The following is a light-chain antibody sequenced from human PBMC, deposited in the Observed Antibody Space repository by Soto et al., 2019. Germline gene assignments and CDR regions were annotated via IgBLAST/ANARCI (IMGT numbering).Light chain of an antibody. J-gene: IGKJ1*01. CDR3: QKYGSSPWT. CDR1: QSVSSSF. V-gene: IGKV3-20*01. Sequence: EIVLTQSPGTLSLSPGERATLSCRASQSVSSSFLAWYQQKPGQAPRLLIYGASSRATGIPGRFSGSGSGTGFTLTISRLEPEDFAVYYCQKYGSSPWTFGQGTKVAIK. CDR2: GAS.